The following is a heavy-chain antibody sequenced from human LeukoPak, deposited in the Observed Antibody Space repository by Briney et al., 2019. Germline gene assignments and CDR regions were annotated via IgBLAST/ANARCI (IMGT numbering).Heavy chain of an antibody. CDR3: AIRAGALDY. Sequence: PGGSLRLSCAASEFTFSSYGMSWVRQAPGKGLEWVSAISGSGGSTYYADSVKGRFTISRDNSKNTLYLQMNSLRVEDTAVYYCAIRAGALDYWGQGTLVTVSS. CDR2: ISGSGGST. V-gene: IGHV3-23*01. D-gene: IGHD4-17*01. J-gene: IGHJ4*02. CDR1: EFTFSSYG.